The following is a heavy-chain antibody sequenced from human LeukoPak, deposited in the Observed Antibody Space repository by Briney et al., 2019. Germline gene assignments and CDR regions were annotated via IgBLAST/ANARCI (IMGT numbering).Heavy chain of an antibody. Sequence: PGRSLRLSCVASGFTFSSYAMHWVRQAPGKGLEWVAVIPFDGSNALYADSVKGRFTISRDISKSTLYLEMNSLKAEDSAIYYCSRGRYGDYSRSGYYYGMDVWGQGTTVTVSS. CDR1: GFTFSSYA. D-gene: IGHD4-17*01. CDR3: SRGRYGDYSRSGYYYGMDV. J-gene: IGHJ6*02. CDR2: IPFDGSNA. V-gene: IGHV3-30-3*01.